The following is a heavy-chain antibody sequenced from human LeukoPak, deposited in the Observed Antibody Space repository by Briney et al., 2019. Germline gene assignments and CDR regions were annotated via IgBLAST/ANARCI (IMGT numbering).Heavy chain of an antibody. Sequence: PGGSLRLSCAASGFSFRSFAMSWVRQAPGKGLEWVSSVIASGGTTYYVDSVKGRFTISRDNAKNSLYLQMNSLRAEDTAVYYCVTNFDPDVDWGQGTLVTVSS. CDR1: GFSFRSFA. V-gene: IGHV3-23*01. D-gene: IGHD3-9*01. CDR2: VIASGGTT. CDR3: VTNFDPDVD. J-gene: IGHJ4*02.